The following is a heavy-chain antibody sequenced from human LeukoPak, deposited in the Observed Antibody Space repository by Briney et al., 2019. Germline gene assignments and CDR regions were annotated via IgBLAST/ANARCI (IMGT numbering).Heavy chain of an antibody. CDR3: AKDGRLRSTSPF. D-gene: IGHD4-17*01. Sequence: PGGSLRLSCAASGITFRNYAMSWVRQAPGKGLEWVSAIISSGTNTYYADSVKGRFTISRDNSKNTLYLQMNSLRAEDTAIYYCAKDGRLRSTSPFWGQGTLVTVSS. V-gene: IGHV3-23*01. J-gene: IGHJ4*02. CDR1: GITFRNYA. CDR2: IISSGTNT.